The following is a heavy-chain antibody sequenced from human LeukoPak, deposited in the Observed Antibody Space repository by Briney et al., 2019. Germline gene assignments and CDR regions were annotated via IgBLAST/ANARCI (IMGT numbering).Heavy chain of an antibody. V-gene: IGHV1-2*04. Sequence: ASVKVSCKASGYTFTGYYMHWVRQAPGQGLEWMGWINPNSGGTNYAQKFQGWVTMTRDTSISTAYMELSRLRSDDTAVYYCARGATVTTPGAFDIWGQGTMVTVSS. CDR3: ARGATVTTPGAFDI. D-gene: IGHD4-17*01. J-gene: IGHJ3*02. CDR2: INPNSGGT. CDR1: GYTFTGYY.